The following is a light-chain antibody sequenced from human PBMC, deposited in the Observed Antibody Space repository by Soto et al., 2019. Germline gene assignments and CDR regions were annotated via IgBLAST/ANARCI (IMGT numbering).Light chain of an antibody. Sequence: QSALTQPRSVSGSPGQSVTISCTGTSSDVGGYNYVSWYQQHPGKAPKLMIYDVSKRPSGVPDRFSGSKSGNTASLTISGLQAEDEADYYCCSYAGSYKWVFGGVTKLTVL. CDR2: DVS. CDR3: CSYAGSYKWV. V-gene: IGLV2-11*01. CDR1: SSDVGGYNY. J-gene: IGLJ3*02.